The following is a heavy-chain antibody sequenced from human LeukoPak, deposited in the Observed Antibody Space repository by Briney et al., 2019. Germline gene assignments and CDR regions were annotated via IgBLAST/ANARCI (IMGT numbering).Heavy chain of an antibody. CDR3: ARRFYASDS. CDR1: GFTFSSYE. J-gene: IGHJ4*02. V-gene: IGHV3-48*03. Sequence: GGSLRLSCVVSGFTFSSYEMNWVRQAPGKGLEWVSYISVSGSTIYYADSVKGRFTISRGNAKNSLYLQMNSLRAEDTAVYYCARRFYASDSWGQGTLVTVSS. CDR2: ISVSGSTI. D-gene: IGHD3-16*01.